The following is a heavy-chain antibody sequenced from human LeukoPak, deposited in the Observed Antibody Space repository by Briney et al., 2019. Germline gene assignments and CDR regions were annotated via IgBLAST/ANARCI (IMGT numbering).Heavy chain of an antibody. D-gene: IGHD1-1*01. CDR3: ARLGVQLDYYYYYYMDV. V-gene: IGHV1-8*01. CDR1: GYTFTSYD. J-gene: IGHJ6*03. CDR2: MNPNSGNT. Sequence: ASVKVSCKASGYTFTSYDINWVRQATGQGLEWMGWMNPNSGNTGCAQKFQGRVTMTRNTSISTAYMELSSLRSEDTAVYYCARLGVQLDYYYYYYMDVWGKGTTVTVSS.